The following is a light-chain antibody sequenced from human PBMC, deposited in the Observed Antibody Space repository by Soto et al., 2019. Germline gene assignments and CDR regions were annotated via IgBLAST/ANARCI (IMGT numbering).Light chain of an antibody. CDR3: QQTYSTPLT. CDR2: DAS. Sequence: DIQMTQSPSSLSASVGDRVTITCRASQYIYNYLSWYQQKPGKAPKLLIYDASSLQSAVPPRFSGSGSGTDFTLRINSLQPEEFATYYCQQTYSTPLTCGGGTKVGIK. J-gene: IGKJ4*01. CDR1: QYIYNY. V-gene: IGKV1-39*01.